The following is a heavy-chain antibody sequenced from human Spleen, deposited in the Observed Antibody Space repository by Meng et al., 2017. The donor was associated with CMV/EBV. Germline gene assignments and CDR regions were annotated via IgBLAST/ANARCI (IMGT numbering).Heavy chain of an antibody. V-gene: IGHV4-39*07. D-gene: IGHD3-3*01. J-gene: IGHJ4*02. Sequence: SETLSLTCTVSGGSVSSGSHYWSWIRQPPGKGLEWIGAIYYSGTTYYSPSLTSRVTMSVDTSKNQFSVKLTSVTAADTAVYYCASARGHTIYGVYLDYWGQGALVTVSS. CDR3: ASARGHTIYGVYLDY. CDR1: GGSVSSGSHY. CDR2: IYYSGTT.